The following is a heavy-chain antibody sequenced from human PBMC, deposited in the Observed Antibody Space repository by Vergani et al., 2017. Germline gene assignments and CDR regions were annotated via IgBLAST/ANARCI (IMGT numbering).Heavy chain of an antibody. V-gene: IGHV3-15*01. Sequence: APGKGPEWVGRIKNKIDGGTTDYAAPVKGRFTISRDDSKNTLYLQMKGLKTEDTAVYYCTTGKSGSPGYWGQGTLVTVSS. CDR3: TTGKSGSPGY. CDR2: IKNKIDGGTT. J-gene: IGHJ4*02. D-gene: IGHD1-26*01.